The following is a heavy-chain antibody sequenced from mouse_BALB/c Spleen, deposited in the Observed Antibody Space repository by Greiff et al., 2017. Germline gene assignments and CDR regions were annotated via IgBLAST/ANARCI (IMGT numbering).Heavy chain of an antibody. CDR2: INPSNGGT. CDR3: TRSIYYGNYPWFAY. CDR1: GYTFTSYY. V-gene: IGHV1S81*02. D-gene: IGHD2-1*01. J-gene: IGHJ3*01. Sequence: VQLQQPGAELVKPGASVKLSCKASGYTFTSYYMYWVKQRPGQGLEWIGGINPSNGGTNFNEKFKSKATLTVAKSSSPAYMQLSSLTSEDSAVFYCTRSIYYGNYPWFAYWGQGTLVTVSA.